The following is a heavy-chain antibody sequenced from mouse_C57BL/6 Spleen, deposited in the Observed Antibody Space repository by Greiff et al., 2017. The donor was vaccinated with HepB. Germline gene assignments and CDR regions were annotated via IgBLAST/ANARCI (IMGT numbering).Heavy chain of an antibody. Sequence: EVQLVESEGGLVQPGSSMKLSCTASGFTFSDYYMAWVRQVPEKGLEWVANINYDGSSTYYLDSLKSRFIISRDNAKNILYLQMSSLKSEATATYYCARVDGYYYFDYWGQGTTLTVSS. CDR3: ARVDGYYYFDY. CDR2: INYDGSST. D-gene: IGHD2-3*01. V-gene: IGHV5-16*01. J-gene: IGHJ2*01. CDR1: GFTFSDYY.